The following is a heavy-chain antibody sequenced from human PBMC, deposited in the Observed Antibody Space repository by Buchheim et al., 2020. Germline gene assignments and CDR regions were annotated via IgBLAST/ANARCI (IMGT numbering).Heavy chain of an antibody. CDR3: ARRGRGGITFGGVIVIGAHYYYYGMDV. CDR1: GYTFTSYD. J-gene: IGHJ6*02. Sequence: QVQLVQSGAEVKKPGASVKVSCKASGYTFTSYDINWVRQATGQGLEWMGWMNPNSGNTGYAQKFQGRVTMTRNTSISTAYMELSSLRSEDTAVYYCARRGRGGITFGGVIVIGAHYYYYGMDVWGQGTT. V-gene: IGHV1-8*01. D-gene: IGHD3-16*02. CDR2: MNPNSGNT.